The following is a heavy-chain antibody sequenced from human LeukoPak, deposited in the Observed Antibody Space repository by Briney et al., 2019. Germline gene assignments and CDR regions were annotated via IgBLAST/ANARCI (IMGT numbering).Heavy chain of an antibody. J-gene: IGHJ6*02. V-gene: IGHV4-59*12. CDR1: GSSISSYY. CDR3: ARASDGLYYYYYGMDV. Sequence: SETLSLTCTVSGSSISSYYWSWIRQPPGKGLEWIGYIYYSGSTYYNPSLKSRVTISVDTSNNQFSLKLSSVTAADTAVYYCARASDGLYYYYYGMDVWGQGTTVTVSS. D-gene: IGHD2-2*01. CDR2: IYYSGST.